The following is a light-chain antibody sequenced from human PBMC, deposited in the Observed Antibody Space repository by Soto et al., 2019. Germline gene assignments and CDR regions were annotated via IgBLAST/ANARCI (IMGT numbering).Light chain of an antibody. CDR1: QNIGKY. CDR3: QQSYGGPPYT. CDR2: AAS. J-gene: IGKJ2*01. Sequence: DIQMTQSPSSLSASVGDRVTITCRASQNIGKYLTWYQQKPGKAPKLLMYAASTLQSGVPSRFGGSGAGTDFTLTISSLQPEDFATYYWQQSYGGPPYTFGQGTRLEIK. V-gene: IGKV1-39*01.